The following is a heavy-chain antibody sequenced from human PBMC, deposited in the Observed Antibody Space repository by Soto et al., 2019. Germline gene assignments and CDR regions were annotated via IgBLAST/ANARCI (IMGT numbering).Heavy chain of an antibody. CDR3: ARQADYNTLTGYYYYFDY. CDR1: GYSFSSYW. J-gene: IGHJ4*01. V-gene: IGHV5-51*01. Sequence: GESLKISCKASGYSFSSYWIAWVRQMPGKGLEWMGIIYPGDSDARYSPSFEGHVTISVDESINTAYLQWSYLKASDTAMYYCARQADYNTLTGYYYYFDYWGHGSLVTVSS. CDR2: IYPGDSDA. D-gene: IGHD3-9*01.